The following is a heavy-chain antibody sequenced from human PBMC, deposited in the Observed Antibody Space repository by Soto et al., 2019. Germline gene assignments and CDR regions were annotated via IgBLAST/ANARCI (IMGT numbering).Heavy chain of an antibody. CDR1: GYTFTSYG. CDR2: ISAYNGNT. V-gene: IGHV1-18*01. CDR3: ARDPRVVRGVIIFSAFFDY. Sequence: ASVKVSCKASGYTFTSYGISWVRQAPGQGLEWMGWISAYNGNTNYAQKLQGRVTMTTDTSTSTAYMELRSLRSDDTAVYYCARDPRVVRGVIIFSAFFDYWGQGTLVTVSS. D-gene: IGHD3-10*01. J-gene: IGHJ4*02.